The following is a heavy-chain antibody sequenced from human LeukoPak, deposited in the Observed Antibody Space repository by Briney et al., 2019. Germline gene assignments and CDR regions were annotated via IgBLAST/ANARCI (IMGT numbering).Heavy chain of an antibody. CDR2: IYYNGNT. D-gene: IGHD5-18*01. V-gene: IGHV4-39*01. CDR3: GRHRKVDTAGDY. J-gene: IGHJ4*02. CDR1: GDSISSSSYY. Sequence: SETLSLTCSVSGDSISSSSYYWSWIRQSPGKGLEWIGRIYYNGNTYYNPPLKSRLTRAFATSRNQFSLKLTSVTAADTAVYFCGRHRKVDTAGDYWGQGTLVPVSS.